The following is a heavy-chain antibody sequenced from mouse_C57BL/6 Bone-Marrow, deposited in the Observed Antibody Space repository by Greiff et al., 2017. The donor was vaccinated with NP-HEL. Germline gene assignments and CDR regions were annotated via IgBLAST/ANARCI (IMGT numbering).Heavy chain of an antibody. CDR2: IDPETGGT. V-gene: IGHV1-15*01. D-gene: IGHD2-4*01. Sequence: ESGAELVRPGASVTLSCKASGYTFTDYEMHWVKQTPVHGLEWIGAIDPETGGTAYNQKFKGKAILTADKSSSTAYMELRSLTSEDSAVYYCTRPIYYDYDGFAYWGQGTLVTVSA. CDR3: TRPIYYDYDGFAY. J-gene: IGHJ3*01. CDR1: GYTFTDYE.